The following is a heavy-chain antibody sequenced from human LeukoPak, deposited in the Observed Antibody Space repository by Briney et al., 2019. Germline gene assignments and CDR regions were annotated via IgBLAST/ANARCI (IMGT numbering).Heavy chain of an antibody. V-gene: IGHV4-34*01. Sequence: SETLSITCAVYSGSFSGYYWSWTRQPPGKGLEWIGEINHSGSTTYNPSLKSRVTISVDTSKNQFSLKLSSVTAADTAVYYCARSTVVTPFDYWGQGTLVTVSS. CDR2: INHSGST. CDR1: SGSFSGYY. CDR3: ARSTVVTPFDY. D-gene: IGHD4-23*01. J-gene: IGHJ4*02.